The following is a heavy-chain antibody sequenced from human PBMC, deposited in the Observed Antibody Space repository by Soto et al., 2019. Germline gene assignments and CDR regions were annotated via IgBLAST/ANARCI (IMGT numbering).Heavy chain of an antibody. V-gene: IGHV1-69*13. D-gene: IGHD4-17*01. CDR3: ARDPNGDHPY. CDR1: VGTFSSYA. Sequence: SVKVSCKASVGTFSSYAISWVRQAPGQGLEWMGGIIPNFGTANYAQKFQGRVTITADESTSTAYMELSSLRSEDTDVYYCARDPNGDHPYWGQGTLVTVSS. J-gene: IGHJ4*02. CDR2: IIPNFGTA.